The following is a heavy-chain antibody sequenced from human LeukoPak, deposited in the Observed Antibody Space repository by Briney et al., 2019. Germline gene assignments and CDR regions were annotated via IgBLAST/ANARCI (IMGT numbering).Heavy chain of an antibody. D-gene: IGHD6-6*01. J-gene: IGHJ4*02. CDR2: IYTSGST. Sequence: SQTLSLTCTVSGGSISSGSYYWSWIRQPAGKGLEWIGRIYTSGSTNYNPSLKSRVTISVDTSKNQFSLKLSSVTAADTAVYYCARVSYLYSSSLVDYWGQGTLVTVSS. V-gene: IGHV4-61*02. CDR1: GGSISSGSYY. CDR3: ARVSYLYSSSLVDY.